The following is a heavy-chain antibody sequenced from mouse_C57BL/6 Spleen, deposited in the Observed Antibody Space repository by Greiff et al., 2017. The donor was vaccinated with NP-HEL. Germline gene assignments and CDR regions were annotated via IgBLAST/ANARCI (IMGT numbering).Heavy chain of an antibody. CDR3: ARHECGYYGSFWFAY. V-gene: IGHV1-62-2*01. CDR1: GYTFTEYT. D-gene: IGHD1-1*01. CDR2: FYPGSGSI. Sequence: VKLVESGAELVKPGASVKLSCKASGYTFTEYTIHWVKQRPGQGLEWIGWFYPGSGSIKYNEKFKDKATLTADKSSSTVYMELSRLTSEDSAVYFCARHECGYYGSFWFAYWGQGTLVTVSA. J-gene: IGHJ3*01.